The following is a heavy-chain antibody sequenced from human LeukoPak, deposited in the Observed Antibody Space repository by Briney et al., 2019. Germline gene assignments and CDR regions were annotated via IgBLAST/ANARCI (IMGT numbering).Heavy chain of an antibody. CDR3: AREDCSGGGCYSKRYYYGMDV. J-gene: IGHJ6*02. Sequence: SQTLSLTCTVSGGSISSGDYYWSWIRQPPGKGLEWIGYIYYSGSTYYNPSLKSRVTISVDTSKNQFSLKLSSVTAADTAVYYCAREDCSGGGCYSKRYYYGMDVWGQGTTVTVSS. CDR1: GGSISSGDYY. D-gene: IGHD2-15*01. V-gene: IGHV4-30-4*01. CDR2: IYYSGST.